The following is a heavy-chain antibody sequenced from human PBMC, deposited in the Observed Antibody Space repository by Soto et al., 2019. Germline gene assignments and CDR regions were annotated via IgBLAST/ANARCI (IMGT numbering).Heavy chain of an antibody. CDR1: GFTFSSYW. CDR3: ARDKASYCRGGCCYSVGYYYYYYMDV. Sequence: GGSLRLSCAASGFTFSSYWMSWVRQAPGKGLEWVSNIKQDGSEKYYVDSVKGRFTISRDNAKNSLYLQMNSLRAEDMAVYYCARDKASYCRGGCCYSVGYYYYYYMDVWGKGTPVTVSS. D-gene: IGHD2-15*01. J-gene: IGHJ6*03. CDR2: IKQDGSEK. V-gene: IGHV3-7*03.